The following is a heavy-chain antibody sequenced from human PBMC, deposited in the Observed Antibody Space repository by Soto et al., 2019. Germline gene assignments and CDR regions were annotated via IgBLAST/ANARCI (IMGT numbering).Heavy chain of an antibody. J-gene: IGHJ4*02. D-gene: IGHD3-9*01. CDR2: IYHSVSS. CDR1: VVSINRASQS. V-gene: IGHV4-30-2*06. CDR3: ARARYSDWCFDL. Sequence: SETLALTCTVSVVSINRASQSWGFLRQSPWKCLDWIVYIYHSVSSYYNPSLQSRVTISLDRSKAQFYLTLTSVTAADTAAYFCARARYSDWCFDLRGPGNTLTVSS.